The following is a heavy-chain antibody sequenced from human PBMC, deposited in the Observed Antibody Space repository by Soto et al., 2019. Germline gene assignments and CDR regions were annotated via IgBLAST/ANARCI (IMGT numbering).Heavy chain of an antibody. V-gene: IGHV3-11*04. J-gene: IGHJ6*02. Sequence: QMHLLESGGGLVKPGGSLRLSCEASGFTFSNHYMAWIRQAPGKGLEWVSYISTSGTSTFYADSVKGRFTISRDNAKDSLFLQMNSLRVDDTAVYYCARTDRDFYGLDVWGQGTTVIVSS. CDR1: GFTFSNHY. CDR2: ISTSGTST. CDR3: ARTDRDFYGLDV.